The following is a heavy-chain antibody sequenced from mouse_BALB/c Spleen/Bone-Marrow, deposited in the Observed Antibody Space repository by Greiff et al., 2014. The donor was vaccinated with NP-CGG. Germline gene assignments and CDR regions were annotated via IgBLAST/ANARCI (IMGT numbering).Heavy chain of an antibody. D-gene: IGHD1-1*01. CDR1: GFNIKDTY. CDR2: IDPANGNT. J-gene: IGHJ2*01. CDR3: ANYYYGSHFDY. V-gene: IGHV14-3*02. Sequence: EVQLQQSGAALVKPGASVKLSCTASGFNIKDTYMHWVEQRPEQGLEWIGRIDPANGNTKYDPKFQGKATITADTSSNTAYLQLSSLTSEDTAVYYCANYYYGSHFDYLGQGTTLTVSS.